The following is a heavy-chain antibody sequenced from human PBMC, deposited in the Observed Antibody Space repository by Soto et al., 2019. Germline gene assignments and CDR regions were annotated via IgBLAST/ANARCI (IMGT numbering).Heavy chain of an antibody. CDR1: GLKISKNN. Sequence: GGSLRLSCAASGLKISKNNMNWVRQDPGHELTWVAVISYDGSNKYYADSVKGRFTISRDNSKNTLYLQMNSLRAEDTAVYYWARDESDAFDIWGQGTMVTVSS. CDR3: ARDESDAFDI. J-gene: IGHJ3*02. CDR2: ISYDGSNK. V-gene: IGHV3-30*04.